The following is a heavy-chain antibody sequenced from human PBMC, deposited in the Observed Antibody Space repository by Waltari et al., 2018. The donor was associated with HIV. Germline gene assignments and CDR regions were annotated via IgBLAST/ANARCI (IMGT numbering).Heavy chain of an antibody. CDR3: ARARDSGYDYDGLYYYYGMGL. V-gene: IGHV1-46*03. J-gene: IGHJ6*02. CDR1: GYIFPVYC. D-gene: IGHD5-12*01. Sequence: QEQLVQPGAVVREPGASVKVTCKASGYIFPVYCMHRVRQAPGQGLEWMGIISPTGGSTSYAQKFQGRVTMTRDTATSTAYVERSSLRSDDTAVYYCARARDSGYDYDGLYYYYGMGLWGQGTTVTVSS. CDR2: ISPTGGST.